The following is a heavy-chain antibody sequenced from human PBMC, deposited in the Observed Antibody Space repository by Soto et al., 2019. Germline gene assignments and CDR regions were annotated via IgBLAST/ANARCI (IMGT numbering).Heavy chain of an antibody. D-gene: IGHD6-13*01. CDR3: ARALIAAAIDFDY. V-gene: IGHV1-69*13. CDR1: GGTFRSYA. J-gene: IGHJ4*02. CDR2: IIPIFGTA. Sequence: ASVKVSCKASGGTFRSYAISWVRQAPGQGLEWMGGIIPIFGTANYAQKFQGRVTITADESTSTACMELSSLRSEDTAVYYCARALIAAAIDFDYWGQGTLVTVSS.